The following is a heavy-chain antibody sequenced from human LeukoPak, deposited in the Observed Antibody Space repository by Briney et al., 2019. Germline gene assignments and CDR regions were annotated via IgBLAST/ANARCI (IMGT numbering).Heavy chain of an antibody. CDR1: GGTFSNSA. D-gene: IGHD5/OR15-5a*01. J-gene: IGHJ5*02. CDR2: IIPLFGTA. CDR3: ARHVKLSTAIDWFDP. V-gene: IGHV1-69*13. Sequence: SVKVSCKASGGTFSNSAISWVRQAPGQGLEWMGGIIPLFGTASYAQKFQGRVTITADESTSTAYMELRSLRSEDTAVYYCARHVKLSTAIDWFDPWGQGTLVTVSS.